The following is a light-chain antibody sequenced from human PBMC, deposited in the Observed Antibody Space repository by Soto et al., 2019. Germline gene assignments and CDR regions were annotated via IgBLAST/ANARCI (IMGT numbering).Light chain of an antibody. V-gene: IGKV1-5*03. CDR2: QAS. CDR1: QSITPW. CDR3: QHYNRYSAT. J-gene: IGKJ1*01. Sequence: DIQMTQSPSTLSASVGDRVTITCRASQSITPWLAWYQQKPGKVPKLLIYQASSLESGVPLRFSGSASGTEFTLTINSLQPDDFATYYGQHYNRYSATFGQGTKVEIK.